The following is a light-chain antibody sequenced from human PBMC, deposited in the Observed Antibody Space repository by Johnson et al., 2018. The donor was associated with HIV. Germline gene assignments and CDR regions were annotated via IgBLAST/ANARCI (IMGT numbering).Light chain of an antibody. V-gene: IGLV1-51*02. CDR2: ENT. CDR1: SSNIGTNY. J-gene: IGLJ1*01. Sequence: QSVLTQPPSVSAAPGQKVTISCSGSSSNIGTNYVSWYQQLPGTAPKLLIYENTKRPSGIPDRFSGSKSGTSATLGITGLQTGDEADYYCGTWDTSLSPGGVFGSGTKVTVL. CDR3: GTWDTSLSPGGV.